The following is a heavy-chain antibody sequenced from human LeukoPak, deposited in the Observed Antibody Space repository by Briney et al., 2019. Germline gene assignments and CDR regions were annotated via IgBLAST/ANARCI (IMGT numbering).Heavy chain of an antibody. D-gene: IGHD7-27*01. Sequence: SETLSLTCTVSGGSISSSSYYWGSIRQPPGKGLEWIGSIYYSGSTYYNPSLKSRVTISVDTSKNQFSLKLSSVTAADTAVYYCAGHNWGSIDYYYYGMDVWGQGTTVTVSS. CDR2: IYYSGST. CDR3: AGHNWGSIDYYYYGMDV. J-gene: IGHJ6*02. V-gene: IGHV4-39*07. CDR1: GGSISSSSYY.